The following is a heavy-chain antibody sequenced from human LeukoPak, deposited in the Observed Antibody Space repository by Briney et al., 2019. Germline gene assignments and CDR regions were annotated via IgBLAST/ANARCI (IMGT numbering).Heavy chain of an antibody. V-gene: IGHV3-23*01. J-gene: IGHJ4*02. CDR2: ISGSGGST. D-gene: IGHD6-19*01. Sequence: PGGSLRLSCADSELTFSTYAMSWFRQAPGKGLEWVSAISGSGGSTYYADSVKGRFTISSDKAKNTLYLQMKKKRAEDTAVYNCAKSLAVAGHFDYWGQGTLVTVSS. CDR3: AKSLAVAGHFDY. CDR1: ELTFSTYA.